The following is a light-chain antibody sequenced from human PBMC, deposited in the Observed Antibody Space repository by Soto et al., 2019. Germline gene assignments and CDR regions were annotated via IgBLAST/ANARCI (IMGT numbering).Light chain of an antibody. V-gene: IGLV1-40*01. CDR1: DSNIGAGYD. J-gene: IGLJ1*01. CDR2: GNT. CDR3: QSFDTSLSGFYV. Sequence: QSVLTQTPSVSGAPGQTITISCTGTDSNIGAGYDVHWYQHLPGRAPKLLIFGNTHRPSGVPDRFSGSKSGTSASLAITGLQPEDEADYYCQSFDTSLSGFYVFGSGTKVTVL.